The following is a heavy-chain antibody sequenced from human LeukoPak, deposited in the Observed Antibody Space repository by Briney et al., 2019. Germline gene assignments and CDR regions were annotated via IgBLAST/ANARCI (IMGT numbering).Heavy chain of an antibody. V-gene: IGHV4-34*01. J-gene: IGHJ4*02. CDR1: GGSFSGYY. D-gene: IGHD1-26*01. CDR3: SRVPNGSPGDY. Sequence: SETLSLTCAVYGGSFSGYYWSWIRQPPGKGLEWIGEINHSGSTNYNPSLKSRVTISVDTSKNQFSLMLSSVTAADTAVYYCSRVPNGSPGDYWGQGTLVTVYS. CDR2: INHSGST.